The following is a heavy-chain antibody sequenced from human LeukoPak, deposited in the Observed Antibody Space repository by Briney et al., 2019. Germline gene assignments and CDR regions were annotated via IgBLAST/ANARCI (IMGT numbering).Heavy chain of an antibody. J-gene: IGHJ4*02. CDR1: GYIFTSHH. CDR2: ISPRTDST. CDR3: AREGSSRGGTGGSDY. Sequence: GASVKVSCKASGYIFTSHHMHWVRQAPGQGLEWMGVISPRTDSTNYAQKFQDRVTVTKDTSTTTWYMELRSLKSEDTAMYYCAREGSSRGGTGGSDYWGQGTLVTVSS. V-gene: IGHV1-46*01. D-gene: IGHD3-16*01.